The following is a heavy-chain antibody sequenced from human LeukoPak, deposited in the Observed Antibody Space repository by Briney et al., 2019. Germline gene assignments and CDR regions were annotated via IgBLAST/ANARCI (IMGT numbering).Heavy chain of an antibody. CDR1: GFTFSRYW. D-gene: IGHD3-16*01. CDR3: VRDYDYIDY. J-gene: IGHJ4*02. Sequence: SGGSLRLSCAASGFTFSRYWMHWARQAPGKGLVWVSRINSDGSGTTYADSVKGRFTVSRDYAKNTLYLQMNSLRAEDTAVYYCVRDYDYIDYWGQGALVTVSS. CDR2: INSDGSGT. V-gene: IGHV3-74*01.